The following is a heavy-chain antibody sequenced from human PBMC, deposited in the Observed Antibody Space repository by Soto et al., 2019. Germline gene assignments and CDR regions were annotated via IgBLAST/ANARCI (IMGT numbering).Heavy chain of an antibody. CDR1: GFTFSSYG. CDR2: IWYDGSNK. Sequence: GGSLRLSCAASGFTFSSYGMHWVRQAPGKGLEWVAVIWYDGSNKYYADSVKGRFTISRDNSKNTLYLQMNSLRAEDTAVYYCARALSYSNYAVESYWGQGTLVTVSS. D-gene: IGHD4-4*01. J-gene: IGHJ4*02. CDR3: ARALSYSNYAVESY. V-gene: IGHV3-33*01.